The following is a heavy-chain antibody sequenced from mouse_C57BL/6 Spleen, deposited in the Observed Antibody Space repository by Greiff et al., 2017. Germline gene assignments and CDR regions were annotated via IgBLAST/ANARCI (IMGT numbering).Heavy chain of an antibody. CDR3: ARDYYGSSSSFDY. CDR1: GYSITSGYY. V-gene: IGHV3-6*01. CDR2: ISYDGSN. D-gene: IGHD1-1*01. Sequence: EVKLQESGPGLVKPSQSLSLTCSVTGYSITSGYYWNWIRQFPGNKLEWMGYISYDGSNNYNPSLKNRISITRDTSKNQFFLKLNSVTTEDTATYYCARDYYGSSSSFDYWGQGTTLTVSS. J-gene: IGHJ2*01.